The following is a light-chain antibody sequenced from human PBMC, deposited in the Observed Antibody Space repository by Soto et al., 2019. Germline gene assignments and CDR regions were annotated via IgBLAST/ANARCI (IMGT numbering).Light chain of an antibody. V-gene: IGKV1-5*03. Sequence: DIQVTQSPSTLSASVGDRVTITCRASQSVSTWLAWFQQKPGKAPNVLVYKASTLKSGVPSRFSGSGSGTEFTLTISSLQPEDFATCYCQQYSGSSPWTFGQGTKVEIK. CDR3: QQYSGSSPWT. CDR2: KAS. J-gene: IGKJ1*01. CDR1: QSVSTW.